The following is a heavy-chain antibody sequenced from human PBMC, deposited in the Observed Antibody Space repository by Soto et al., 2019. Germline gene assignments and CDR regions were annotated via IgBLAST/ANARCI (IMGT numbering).Heavy chain of an antibody. V-gene: IGHV4-59*01. CDR1: GGSISSYS. CDR2: IYYSGST. CDR3: AGGRYGSSLWGPYYYYYGMDV. J-gene: IGHJ6*02. Sequence: PSETLSLTCTVSGGSISSYSWSWIRQPPGKGLEWIGYIYYSGSTNYNPSLKSRVTISVDTSKNQFSLKLSSVTAADTAVYYCAGGRYGSSLWGPYYYYYGMDVWGQGTTVTVSS. D-gene: IGHD6-6*01.